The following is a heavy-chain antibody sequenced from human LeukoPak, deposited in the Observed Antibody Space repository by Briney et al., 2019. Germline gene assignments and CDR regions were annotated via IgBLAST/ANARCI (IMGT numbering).Heavy chain of an antibody. CDR1: GFTFSTYW. J-gene: IGHJ4*02. V-gene: IGHV3-74*01. CDR3: VRVGGRSSIGGDC. CDR2: IKSDGSNS. D-gene: IGHD3-10*01. Sequence: GGSLRLSCAASGFTFSTYWMHWVRQAPGTGLVGVSRIKSDGSNSNYADCVKGRFTISRDNAKNTLYLQMNSLRAEDTAVYHCVRVGGRSSIGGDCWGQGTLVTVSS.